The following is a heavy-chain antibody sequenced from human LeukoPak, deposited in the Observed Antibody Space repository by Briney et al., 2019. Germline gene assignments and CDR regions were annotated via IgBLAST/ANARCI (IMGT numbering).Heavy chain of an antibody. Sequence: GASVKVSCKASGYTFTSYDINWVRQATGQGLEWMGWMNPNSGNTGYAQKFQGRVTMTRNTSISTAYMELSSLRSEDTAVYHCVRARDGYKLNWFDPWGQGTLVTVSS. CDR1: GYTFTSYD. V-gene: IGHV1-8*01. J-gene: IGHJ5*02. CDR3: VRARDGYKLNWFDP. CDR2: MNPNSGNT. D-gene: IGHD5-24*01.